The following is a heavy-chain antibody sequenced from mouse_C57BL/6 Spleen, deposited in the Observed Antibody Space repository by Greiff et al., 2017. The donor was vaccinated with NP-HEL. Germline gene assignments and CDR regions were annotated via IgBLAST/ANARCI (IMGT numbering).Heavy chain of an antibody. V-gene: IGHV1-15*01. CDR3: AGCSYYGGSHEGFAY. J-gene: IGHJ3*01. D-gene: IGHD1-1*01. CDR2: IDPETGGT. Sequence: QVQLQQSGAELVRPGASVTLSCKASGYTFTDYEMHWVKQTPVHGLEWIGAIDPETGGTAYNQKFKGKAILTADKSSSTAYMELRSLTSEDSAVYYCAGCSYYGGSHEGFAYWGQGTLVTVSA. CDR1: GYTFTDYE.